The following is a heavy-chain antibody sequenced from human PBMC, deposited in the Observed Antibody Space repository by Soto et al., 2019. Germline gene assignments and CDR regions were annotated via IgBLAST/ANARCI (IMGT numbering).Heavy chain of an antibody. CDR1: GGSFSGYY. Sequence: SETLSLTCAVYGGSFSGYYWSWIRQPPGKGLEWIGEINHSGSANYNPSLKSRVTISVDTSKNQFSLKLSSVTAADTAVYYCARGIVVVPAASPNWFDPWGQGTLVTVSS. CDR3: ARGIVVVPAASPNWFDP. D-gene: IGHD2-2*01. J-gene: IGHJ5*02. CDR2: INHSGSA. V-gene: IGHV4-34*01.